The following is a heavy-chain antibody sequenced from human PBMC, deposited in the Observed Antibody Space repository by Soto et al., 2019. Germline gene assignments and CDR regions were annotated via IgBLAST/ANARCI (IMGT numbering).Heavy chain of an antibody. J-gene: IGHJ6*02. V-gene: IGHV1-69*01. D-gene: IGHD2-15*01. Sequence: QVQLVQSGAEVKKPGSSVKVSCKASGGTFSSYAISWVRQAPGQGLEWMGGIIPIFGTANYAQKCQGRVTITADESTSTAYMELSSLRSEDTAVYYCASDTYCSGGSCYSAAGYYYGMDVWGQGTTVTVSS. CDR2: IIPIFGTA. CDR3: ASDTYCSGGSCYSAAGYYYGMDV. CDR1: GGTFSSYA.